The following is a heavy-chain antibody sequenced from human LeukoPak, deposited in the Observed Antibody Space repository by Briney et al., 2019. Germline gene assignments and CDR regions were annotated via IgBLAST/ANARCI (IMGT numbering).Heavy chain of an antibody. Sequence: GASVRLSCKASGYTFTSYGISWVRQAPGQGLEWMGWISAYNGNTNYAQKLQGRVTMTTDTSTSTAYMELRSLRSDDTAVYYCARDGQAAAGIYYYYGMDVWGQGTTVTVSS. CDR2: ISAYNGNT. V-gene: IGHV1-18*01. D-gene: IGHD6-13*01. CDR3: ARDGQAAAGIYYYYGMDV. CDR1: GYTFTSYG. J-gene: IGHJ6*02.